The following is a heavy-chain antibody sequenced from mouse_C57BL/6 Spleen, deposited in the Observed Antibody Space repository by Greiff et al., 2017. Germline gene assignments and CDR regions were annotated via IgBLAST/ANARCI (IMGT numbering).Heavy chain of an antibody. CDR2: ISSGSSTI. Sequence: LMESGGGLVKPGGSLKLSCAASGFTFSDYGMHWVRQAPEKGLEWVAYISSGSSTIYYADTVKGRFTISRDNAKNTLFLQMTSLRSEDTAMYYCARPGGSSLYYAMDYWGQGTSVTVSS. D-gene: IGHD1-1*01. CDR3: ARPGGSSLYYAMDY. V-gene: IGHV5-17*01. J-gene: IGHJ4*01. CDR1: GFTFSDYG.